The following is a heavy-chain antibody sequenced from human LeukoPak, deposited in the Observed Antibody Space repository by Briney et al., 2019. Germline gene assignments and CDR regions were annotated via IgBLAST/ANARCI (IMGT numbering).Heavy chain of an antibody. Sequence: SETLSLTCTVSGDSISSSSSYYWSWIRQPAGKGLEWIGRTHTSGNTNYNPSLKSRVTISTDTSKNQFSLRLSSVTAADTAVYYCARDFYDGSGGLDYWGQGTLVTVSS. D-gene: IGHD3-10*01. CDR1: GDSISSSSSYY. CDR3: ARDFYDGSGGLDY. J-gene: IGHJ4*02. V-gene: IGHV4-61*02. CDR2: THTSGNT.